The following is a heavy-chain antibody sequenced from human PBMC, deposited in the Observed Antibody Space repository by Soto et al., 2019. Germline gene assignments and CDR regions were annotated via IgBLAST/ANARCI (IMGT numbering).Heavy chain of an antibody. Sequence: PSETLSLTCTVSGGSISSYYWSWIRQPPGKGLEWIGYIYYSGSTNYNPSLKSRVTISVDTSKNQFSLKLSSVTAADTAVYYCARASQLVRNYFDYWGQGTLVTVSS. J-gene: IGHJ4*02. D-gene: IGHD6-6*01. CDR1: GGSISSYY. CDR2: IYYSGST. CDR3: ARASQLVRNYFDY. V-gene: IGHV4-59*01.